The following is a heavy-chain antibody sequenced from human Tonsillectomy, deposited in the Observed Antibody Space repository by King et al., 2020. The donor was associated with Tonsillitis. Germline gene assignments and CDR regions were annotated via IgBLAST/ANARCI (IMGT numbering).Heavy chain of an antibody. CDR2: INFSGAT. J-gene: IGHJ5*02. V-gene: IGHV4-30-4*07. Sequence: HVQLQESGPGLVKPSQTLTLTCAVSGDSINSASFSWNWIRQPPGKGLEWIGYINFSGATYYSPSLNRRVAISLDTSKNQFSLRLTSVTAADTAMYYCARAADYGANWIDPWGQGTLVIVSS. CDR3: ARAADYGANWIDP. D-gene: IGHD4-17*01. CDR1: GDSINSASFS.